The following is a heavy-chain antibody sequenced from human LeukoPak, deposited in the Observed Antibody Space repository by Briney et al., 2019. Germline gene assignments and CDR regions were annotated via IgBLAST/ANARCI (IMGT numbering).Heavy chain of an antibody. J-gene: IGHJ5*02. V-gene: IGHV6-1*01. Sequence: SQTLSLTCAISGDSVSSNSVAWNWFRQSPSRGLESLGRTYYTSKWNNDYAESVQSRIAVNPDTSRNQFSLYLNSVTLEDTAVYYCARQASRRFDPWGQGTLVTVSS. CDR3: ARQASRRFDP. CDR2: TYYTSKWNN. CDR1: GDSVSSNSVA.